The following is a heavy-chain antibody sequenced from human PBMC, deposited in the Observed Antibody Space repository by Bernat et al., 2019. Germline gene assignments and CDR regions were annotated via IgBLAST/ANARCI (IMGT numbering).Heavy chain of an antibody. CDR1: GFTFSTYA. CDR3: AKNRGNSFQYYFDY. D-gene: IGHD5-18*01. V-gene: IGHV3-23*01. J-gene: IGHJ4*02. CDR2: ITGSGNNI. Sequence: EVQLLQSGGGLVQPGGSLRLSCAASGFTFSTYAMSWVRQAPGKGLQWVSVITGSGNNIYYADSVKGRFPISRDNSRTTLYLQMNSLRAEDTAVYYCAKNRGNSFQYYFDYWGQGTLVTVSS.